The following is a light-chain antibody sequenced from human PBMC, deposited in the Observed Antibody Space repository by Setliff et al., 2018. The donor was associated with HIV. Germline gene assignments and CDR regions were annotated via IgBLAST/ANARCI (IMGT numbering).Light chain of an antibody. Sequence: QPVLTQPASVSGSPGQSITISCTGSASDVGGYNYVSWYQQQRGKAPKLIIYDVTHRPSGVSHRFSASKSGNTASLTISGLQAEDEADYFCSSYTASSTLYVFGTGTKVTVL. J-gene: IGLJ1*01. V-gene: IGLV2-14*03. CDR3: SSYTASSTLYV. CDR2: DVT. CDR1: ASDVGGYNY.